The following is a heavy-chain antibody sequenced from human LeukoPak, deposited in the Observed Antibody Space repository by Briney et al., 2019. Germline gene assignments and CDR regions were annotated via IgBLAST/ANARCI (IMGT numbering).Heavy chain of an antibody. Sequence: GASVKVSCKASGYTFTGYYMHWVRQAPGQGLEWMGWINPNSGGTNYAQKLQGWVTMTRDTSISTAYMELSRPRSDDTAVYYCARDRGYSGYGLDAFDIWGQGTTVTVSS. V-gene: IGHV1-2*04. CDR2: INPNSGGT. CDR1: GYTFTGYY. J-gene: IGHJ3*02. D-gene: IGHD5-12*01. CDR3: ARDRGYSGYGLDAFDI.